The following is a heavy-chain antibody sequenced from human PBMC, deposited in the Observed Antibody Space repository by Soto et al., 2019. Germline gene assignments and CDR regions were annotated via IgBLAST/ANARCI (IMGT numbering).Heavy chain of an antibody. D-gene: IGHD3-10*01. CDR2: INPNSGGT. CDR1: GHSFTAYY. Sequence: ASVKVSCKASGHSFTAYYMHWVRQAPGQGLEWMGWINPNSGGTKYAQRVQGRVTMTRNTSSRTVYMELSGLRSDDTAVYYCARDVSGSYHYYYGMDVWGQGTTVTVSS. J-gene: IGHJ6*02. CDR3: ARDVSGSYHYYYGMDV. V-gene: IGHV1-2*02.